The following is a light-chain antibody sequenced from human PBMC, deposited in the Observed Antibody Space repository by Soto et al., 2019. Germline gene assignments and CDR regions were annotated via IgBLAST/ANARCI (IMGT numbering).Light chain of an antibody. J-gene: IGKJ1*01. CDR1: QSLVYSDGNTY. CDR2: QVS. CDR3: VQFSNFPRT. V-gene: IGKV2-24*01. Sequence: DIVLTRTPLSSPVTLGQPASISCRSSQSLVYSDGNTYLSWLQQRPGQPPRLLIYQVSNRFSGVPDRFSGSGAGTDFTLKISRVEAEDVGVYYCVQFSNFPRTFGQGTKVEIK.